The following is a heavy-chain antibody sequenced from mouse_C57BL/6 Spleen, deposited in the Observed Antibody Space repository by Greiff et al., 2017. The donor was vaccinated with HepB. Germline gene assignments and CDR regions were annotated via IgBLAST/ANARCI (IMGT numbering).Heavy chain of an antibody. Sequence: KLQESGPGLVKPSQSLFLTCSITGFPITSGYYWIWIRQSPGKPLEWMGYITHSGETFYNPSLQSPISITRETSKNQFFLQLNSVTTEDTAMYYCAGGSSYVGYFDVWGTGTTVTVAS. V-gene: IGHV12-3*01. CDR1: GFPITSGYY. D-gene: IGHD1-1*01. J-gene: IGHJ1*03. CDR2: ITHSGET. CDR3: AGGSSYVGYFDV.